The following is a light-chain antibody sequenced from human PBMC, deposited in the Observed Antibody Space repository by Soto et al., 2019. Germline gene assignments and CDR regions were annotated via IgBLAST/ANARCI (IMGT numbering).Light chain of an antibody. V-gene: IGKV2-28*01. Sequence: DIVMTQSPLPLPVTPGEPASISCRSSESLLHSNGYNYLDWYLQKPGQSPQLLIYLGSNRASGVPDRFSGSGSGTDFTLKISRVEAEDVGVYYCMQALQTPRTFGRGTKLEIK. J-gene: IGKJ2*01. CDR1: ESLLHSNGYNY. CDR3: MQALQTPRT. CDR2: LGS.